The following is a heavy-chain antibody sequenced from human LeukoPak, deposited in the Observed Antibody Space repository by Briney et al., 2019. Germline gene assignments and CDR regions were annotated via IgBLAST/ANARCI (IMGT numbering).Heavy chain of an antibody. CDR3: ARGLSYSYAYPYFDS. D-gene: IGHD5-18*01. V-gene: IGHV4-59*01. CDR2: IYYSGST. Sequence: SETLSLTCTVSDDSIGNYYWSWIRQPPGKGLEWIGYIYYSGSTDYNPSLKSRVTISVDTSKNQFSLKLSSVTAADTAVYYCARGLSYSYAYPYFDSWGQGTLVTVSS. CDR1: DDSIGNYY. J-gene: IGHJ4*02.